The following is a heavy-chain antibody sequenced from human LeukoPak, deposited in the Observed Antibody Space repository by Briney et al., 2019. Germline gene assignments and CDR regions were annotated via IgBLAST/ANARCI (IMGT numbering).Heavy chain of an antibody. D-gene: IGHD6-13*01. Sequence: ASVKVSCKASGYTFTSYGISWVRQAPGQGLEWMGWINPNSGGTNYAQKFQGRVTMTRDTSISTAYMELSRLRSDDTAVYYCAREKYSSSYDAFDIWGQGTMVTVSS. J-gene: IGHJ3*02. CDR1: GYTFTSYG. CDR3: AREKYSSSYDAFDI. CDR2: INPNSGGT. V-gene: IGHV1-2*02.